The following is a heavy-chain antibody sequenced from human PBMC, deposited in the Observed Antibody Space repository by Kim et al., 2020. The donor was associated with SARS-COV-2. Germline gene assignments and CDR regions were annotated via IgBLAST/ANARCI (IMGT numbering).Heavy chain of an antibody. CDR3: AGPGKGVPYGDYAD. J-gene: IGHJ4*02. CDR1: GYTFTSYA. Sequence: ASVKVSCKASGYTFTSYAMHWVRQAPGQRLEWMGWINAGNGNTKYSQKFQGRVTITRDTSASTAYMELSSVRSEDTAVYYCAGPGKGVPYGDYADWGQGTLVTVSS. CDR2: INAGNGNT. D-gene: IGHD4-17*01. V-gene: IGHV1-3*01.